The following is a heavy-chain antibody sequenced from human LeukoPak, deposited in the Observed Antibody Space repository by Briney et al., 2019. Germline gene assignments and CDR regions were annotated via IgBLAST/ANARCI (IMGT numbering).Heavy chain of an antibody. CDR3: ARDAGGYPLSPADY. V-gene: IGHV1-18*01. CDR2: ISTYNGNT. CDR1: GYTFSSYG. Sequence: ASVKVSCKASGYTFSSYGISWVRQAPGQGLEWMGWISTYNGNTNYAQKLQGRVTMTTDTSTSTAYMELRSLRSDDTAVYYCARDAGGYPLSPADYWGQGTLVTVSS. D-gene: IGHD3-10*01. J-gene: IGHJ4*02.